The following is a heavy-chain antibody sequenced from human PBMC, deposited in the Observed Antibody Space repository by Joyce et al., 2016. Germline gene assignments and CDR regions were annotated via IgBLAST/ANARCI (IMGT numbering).Heavy chain of an antibody. CDR1: GGTFNSDFYF. J-gene: IGHJ4*02. V-gene: IGHV4-39*07. Sequence: QLQLQESGPGLVKPSETLSLTCTVSGGTFNSDFYFWAWIRQSPGKGLEWLGSINYSGTSYYNPSLKSRLSVSVDKSQNQFSLTMSSVSAADTAVYFCARDFRHYDFGYYFDFWGQGTLVTVSS. CDR3: ARDFRHYDFGYYFDF. CDR2: INYSGTS. D-gene: IGHD3-3*01.